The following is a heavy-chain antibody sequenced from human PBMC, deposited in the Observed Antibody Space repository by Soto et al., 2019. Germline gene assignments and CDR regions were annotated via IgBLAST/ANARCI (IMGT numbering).Heavy chain of an antibody. V-gene: IGHV4-59*01. CDR3: ARDGSSNGYYYYGMDV. CDR1: GGSISSYY. Sequence: QVQLQESGPGLVKPSETLSLTCTVSGGSISSYYWSWIRQPPGKELEWIGYIYYSGSTNYNPSLNSRVNISVDTSKNQFYLKLSSVTAADTAVYYCARDGSSNGYYYYGMDVWGQGTTVTVSS. J-gene: IGHJ6*02. CDR2: IYYSGST. D-gene: IGHD6-6*01.